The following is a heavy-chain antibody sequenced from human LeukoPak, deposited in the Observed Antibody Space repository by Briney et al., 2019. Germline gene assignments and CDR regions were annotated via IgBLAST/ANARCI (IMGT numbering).Heavy chain of an antibody. D-gene: IGHD2-2*02. J-gene: IGHJ5*02. Sequence: SETLSLTCTVSGGSISSSSYYWGWIRQPPGKGLEWIGSIYYSGSTNYNPSLKSRVTISVDTSKNQFSLKLSSVTAADTAVYYCARESAVVVVPAAIKGMSGWFDPWGQGTLVTVSS. CDR1: GGSISSSSYY. CDR3: ARESAVVVVPAAIKGMSGWFDP. V-gene: IGHV4-39*07. CDR2: IYYSGST.